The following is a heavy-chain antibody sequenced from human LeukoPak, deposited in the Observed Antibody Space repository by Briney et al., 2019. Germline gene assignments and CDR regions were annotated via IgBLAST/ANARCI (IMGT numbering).Heavy chain of an antibody. CDR2: IYGSGYT. D-gene: IGHD6-19*01. V-gene: IGHV4-59*01. CDR1: GGSISGWY. J-gene: IGHJ4*02. CDR3: ARETSLAGFASGLGFNY. Sequence: PSETLSLTCTVSGGSISGWYWSWIRQPPGKGLEWIGNIYGSGYTNYNPSLKSRVTMPIDTSKNHFSLKLTSVTAADTATYYCARETSLAGFASGLGFNYWGQGILVSVSS.